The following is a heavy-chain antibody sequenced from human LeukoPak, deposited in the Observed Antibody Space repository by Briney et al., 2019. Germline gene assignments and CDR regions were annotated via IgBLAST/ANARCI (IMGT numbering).Heavy chain of an antibody. CDR1: GYTFTGQY. CDR3: ARERGSYSPVDY. CDR2: INPNSGGT. Sequence: GASVKVSCKASGYTFTGQYTHWVRQAPGQGLEWMGWINPNSGGTNYAQKFQGRVTMTRDTSISTAYMELSRLRSDDTAVYYCARERGSYSPVDYWGQGTLVTVSS. V-gene: IGHV1-2*02. J-gene: IGHJ4*02. D-gene: IGHD1-26*01.